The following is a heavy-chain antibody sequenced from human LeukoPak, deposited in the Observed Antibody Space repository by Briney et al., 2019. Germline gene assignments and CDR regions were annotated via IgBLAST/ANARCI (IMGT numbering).Heavy chain of an antibody. CDR3: ARDPRRGGGAFDI. D-gene: IGHD2-15*01. Sequence: AGGSLRLSCAASGFTFSSYAMSWVRQAPGKGLEWVSSISSSGSYIYYADSVKGRFTISRDNSKNTLYLQMNSLRAEDTAVYYCARDPRRGGGAFDIWGQGTMVTVSS. CDR1: GFTFSSYA. J-gene: IGHJ3*02. V-gene: IGHV3-21*01. CDR2: ISSSGSYI.